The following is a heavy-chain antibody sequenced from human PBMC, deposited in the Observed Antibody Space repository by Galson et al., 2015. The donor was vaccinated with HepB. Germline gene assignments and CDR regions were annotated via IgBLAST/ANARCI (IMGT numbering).Heavy chain of an antibody. Sequence: LTCSVSGGSISSGSYYWSWMRQPAGKGLEWIGRIYISGGTNYNPSLKSRVTMSVDTSKNQFSLKLTSVTAADTAVYYCARQLDHYYYYMDVWGKGTTVTVSS. CDR3: ARQLDHYYYYMDV. V-gene: IGHV4-61*02. CDR1: GGSISSGSYY. J-gene: IGHJ6*03. CDR2: IYISGGT. D-gene: IGHD6-13*01.